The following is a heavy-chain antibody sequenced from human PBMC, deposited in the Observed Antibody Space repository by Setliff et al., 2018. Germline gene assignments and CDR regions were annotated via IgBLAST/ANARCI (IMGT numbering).Heavy chain of an antibody. Sequence: ASVKVSCKTSGYPFVGYYIYWMRQAPGQGPEWVGWIDPKSGRTKYAVKFQGRVTMTRDTSINTIYMEVSSLTSDDTAMYYCAKQGDLAFDYWGQGTQGTVS. J-gene: IGHJ4*02. CDR1: GYPFVGYY. D-gene: IGHD3-16*01. CDR2: IDPKSGRT. CDR3: AKQGDLAFDY. V-gene: IGHV1-2*02.